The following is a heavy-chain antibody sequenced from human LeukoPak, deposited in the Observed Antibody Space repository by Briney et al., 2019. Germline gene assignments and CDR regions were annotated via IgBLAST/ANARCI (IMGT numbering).Heavy chain of an antibody. D-gene: IGHD3-22*01. Sequence: ASVKVSCKASGYTFTSYYMHWVRQAPGQGLEWMGIINPSGGSTSYAQKFQGRVTMTRDTSTSTVYMELSSLRSEDTAVYYCATARDYYDSSGYSYYLDYGGQGTLVTVSS. CDR1: GYTFTSYY. CDR2: INPSGGST. J-gene: IGHJ4*02. V-gene: IGHV1-46*01. CDR3: ATARDYYDSSGYSYYLDY.